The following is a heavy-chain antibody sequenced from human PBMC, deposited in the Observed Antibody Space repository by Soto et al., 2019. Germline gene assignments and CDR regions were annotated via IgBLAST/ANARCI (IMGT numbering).Heavy chain of an antibody. V-gene: IGHV3-33*01. Sequence: SCKASGYTFTSYYMHWVRQAPGKGLEWVAVIWYDGSNKYYADSVKGRFTISRDNSKNTLYLQMNSLRAEDTAVYYCARGMLNYDSSGYYPGEDAYYYYGMDVWGQGTTVTVSS. D-gene: IGHD3-22*01. J-gene: IGHJ6*02. CDR3: ARGMLNYDSSGYYPGEDAYYYYGMDV. CDR1: GYTFTSYY. CDR2: IWYDGSNK.